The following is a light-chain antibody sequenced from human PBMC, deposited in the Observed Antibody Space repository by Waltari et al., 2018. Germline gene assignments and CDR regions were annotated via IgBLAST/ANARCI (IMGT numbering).Light chain of an antibody. CDR3: QSADASGTLQGV. V-gene: IGLV3-25*03. CDR1: ALPTQY. Sequence: SYELTQPPSVSVSPGQTARITCSGDALPTQYSYWYQQKPGQAPQLMIYKDTERPSGIPARFSCSNSGTTVTLTITGVQAEDEADYYCQSADASGTLQGVFGGGTKLTVL. J-gene: IGLJ2*01. CDR2: KDT.